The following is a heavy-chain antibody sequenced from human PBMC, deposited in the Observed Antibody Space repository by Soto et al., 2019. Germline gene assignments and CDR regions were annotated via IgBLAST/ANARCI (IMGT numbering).Heavy chain of an antibody. CDR2: ISYTGAKT. D-gene: IGHD4-17*01. CDR3: AKGCASDGDSEHFQN. CDR1: GFTFRHFA. J-gene: IGHJ1*01. Sequence: QVQLVESGGGVVQPGRSLRLSCAASGFTFRHFAIHWVRQAPGKGLEWVAGISYTGAKTYYADSVKGRFTLSRDNSENTLYLQMNNLRLADTALYFCAKGCASDGDSEHFQNWGQGTLVTVSS. V-gene: IGHV3-30*18.